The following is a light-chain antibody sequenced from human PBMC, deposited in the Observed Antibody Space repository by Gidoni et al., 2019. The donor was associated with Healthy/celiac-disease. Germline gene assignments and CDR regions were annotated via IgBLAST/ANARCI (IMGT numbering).Light chain of an antibody. J-gene: IGKJ1*01. Sequence: AIRMTQSPSSFSASTGDRVTITCRASQGISNYLAWYQQKPGKAPKLLIYGASNLQTGVPSRFSGSGSGTDFTFTISCLQSEDFATYYCQQYYSYPPTFGEGTKVEIK. CDR2: GAS. CDR1: QGISNY. V-gene: IGKV1-8*01. CDR3: QQYYSYPPT.